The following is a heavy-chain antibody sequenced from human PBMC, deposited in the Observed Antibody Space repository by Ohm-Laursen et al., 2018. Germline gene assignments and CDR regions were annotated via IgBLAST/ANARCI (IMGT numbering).Heavy chain of an antibody. D-gene: IGHD5-24*01. J-gene: IGHJ5*02. V-gene: IGHV3-11*01. CDR3: ARVSRGTLQSP. Sequence: SLRLSCAASGFTFNSYNMAWIRQAPGKGLEWVSYISSSGSTIYYADSVKGRFTISRDNAKNSLYLQMNSLRAEDTAVYYCARVSRGTLQSPWGQGTLVTVSS. CDR1: GFTFNSYN. CDR2: ISSSGSTI.